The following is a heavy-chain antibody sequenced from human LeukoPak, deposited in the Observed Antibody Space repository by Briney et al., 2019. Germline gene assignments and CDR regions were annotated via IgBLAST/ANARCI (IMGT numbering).Heavy chain of an antibody. Sequence: PSETLSLTCTVSGGSISTSTYCWDWVRQPPGKGLEWIGSFCYSGSTYYNPSLKSRVTISVDTSKNQFSLKLSSVSAADTAVYYCERRWGDYYVFEYWGQGTLVTVSS. CDR2: FCYSGST. CDR3: ERRWGDYYVFEY. V-gene: IGHV4-39*01. CDR1: GGSISTSTYC. D-gene: IGHD3-3*01. J-gene: IGHJ4*02.